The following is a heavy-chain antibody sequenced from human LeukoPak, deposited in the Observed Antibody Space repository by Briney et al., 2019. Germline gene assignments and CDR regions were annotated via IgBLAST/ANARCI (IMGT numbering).Heavy chain of an antibody. CDR1: GHTFSRYS. D-gene: IGHD4-17*01. V-gene: IGHV3-30*18. Sequence: GGSLRLFCAASGHTFSRYSMQWVRQTPGKGLEGVGIMSNSWENTFYGEAVKGRFTISRDNSQNTLYLQMNSLRPEDTAVYYCAKGGASVTRYVDYWGQGTLVTVSS. CDR3: AKGGASVTRYVDY. CDR2: MSNSWENT. J-gene: IGHJ4*02.